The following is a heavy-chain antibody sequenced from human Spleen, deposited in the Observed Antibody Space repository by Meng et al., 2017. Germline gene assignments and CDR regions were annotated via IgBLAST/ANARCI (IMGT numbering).Heavy chain of an antibody. Sequence: QISLKESGPTLVKRTQTLALTRTFSGFSLSTTGVGVGWIRQPPGKALEWLALIYWDDDKRYRPSLKSRLTITKDTSKNQVVLTMTNLDPVDTATYFCAHNNWNDVDYDHWGQGILVTVSS. CDR1: GFSLSTTGVG. CDR2: IYWDDDK. V-gene: IGHV2-5*02. J-gene: IGHJ4*02. D-gene: IGHD1-20*01. CDR3: AHNNWNDVDYDH.